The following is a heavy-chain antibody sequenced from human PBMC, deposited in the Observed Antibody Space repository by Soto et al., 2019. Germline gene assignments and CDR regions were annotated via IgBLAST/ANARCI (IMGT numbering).Heavy chain of an antibody. Sequence: QVQLQEPGPGLVKPSQTLSLTCTVSGGSISSGGYYWSWIRQHPGKGLEWIGYIYYSGSTYYNPSLKSRVTISVDTSKNQFSLKLSSVTAADTAVYYCARDQRTGTTAWFDPWGQGTLVTVSS. CDR3: ARDQRTGTTAWFDP. D-gene: IGHD1-7*01. CDR2: IYYSGST. V-gene: IGHV4-31*03. CDR1: GGSISSGGYY. J-gene: IGHJ5*02.